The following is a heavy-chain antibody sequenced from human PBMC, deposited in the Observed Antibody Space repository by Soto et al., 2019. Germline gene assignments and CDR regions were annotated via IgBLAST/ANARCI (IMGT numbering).Heavy chain of an antibody. V-gene: IGHV3-23*01. J-gene: IGHJ4*02. D-gene: IGHD2-15*01. CDR1: GFTFSSNA. Sequence: EVQLLESGGGLVQPGGSLRLSCAASGFTFSSNAMSWVRQAPGKGLEWVSGISGSGGSTYYADSVKGRFTISRDNSKNMLYLQMNNLRAEDTAVYYCAKAQGGSYFDYWGQGTLVTVSS. CDR3: AKAQGGSYFDY. CDR2: ISGSGGST.